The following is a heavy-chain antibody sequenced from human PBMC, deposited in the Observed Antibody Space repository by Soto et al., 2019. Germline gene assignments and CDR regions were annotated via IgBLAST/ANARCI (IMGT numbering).Heavy chain of an antibody. CDR1: GFTFSSYS. D-gene: IGHD1-1*01. V-gene: IGHV3-21*01. J-gene: IGHJ4*02. CDR2: ISSSSSYI. Sequence: PGGSLRLSCAASGFTFSSYSMNWVRQAPGKGLEWVSSISSSSSYIYYADSVKGRFTISRDNAKNSLYLQMNSLRAEDTAVYYCAREYWNDVLALDYWGQGTLVTVSS. CDR3: AREYWNDVLALDY.